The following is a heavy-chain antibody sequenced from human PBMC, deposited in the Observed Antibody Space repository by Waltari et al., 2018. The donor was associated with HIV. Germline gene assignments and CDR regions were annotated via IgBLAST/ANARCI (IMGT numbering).Heavy chain of an antibody. D-gene: IGHD2-2*01. J-gene: IGHJ4*02. CDR3: ARDSPAFSRGTEELDY. V-gene: IGHV3-33*01. Sequence: QVRLVESGGGVVQPGKSLRLSCAASGFTFSSYAMHWVRQAPGKGLEWVAVIWHDANNQYYADSVQGRFTISRDNSKNTLYLQMNSLRAEDTALYYCARDSPAFSRGTEELDYWGQGTLVTVSS. CDR1: GFTFSSYA. CDR2: IWHDANNQ.